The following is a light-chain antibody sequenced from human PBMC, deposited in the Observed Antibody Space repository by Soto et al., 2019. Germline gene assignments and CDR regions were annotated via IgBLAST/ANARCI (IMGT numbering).Light chain of an antibody. CDR1: QSLSSSY. J-gene: IGKJ5*01. CDR2: GTS. V-gene: IGKV3-20*01. CDR3: QQYGSSPIT. Sequence: EIVLTQSPGTLSLSPGERATLSCRASQSLSSSYLAWYQQKPGQAPRLLIYGTSIRATGIPDRFSGSGSGTDFTLTISRLEPEDFAVYYCQQYGSSPITFGQGTRLEIK.